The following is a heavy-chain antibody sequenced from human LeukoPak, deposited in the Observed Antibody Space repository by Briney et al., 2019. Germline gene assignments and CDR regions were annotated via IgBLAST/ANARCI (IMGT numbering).Heavy chain of an antibody. V-gene: IGHV3-33*01. CDR1: GFTFSSYG. D-gene: IGHD3-22*01. Sequence: GGSLRLSCAASGFTFSSYGMHWVRQAPGKGLEWVAVIWCDGSNKYYADSVKGRFTISRDNSKNTLYLQMNSLRAEDTAVYYCARDPQIGAEYFQHWGQGTLVTVSS. CDR2: IWCDGSNK. J-gene: IGHJ1*01. CDR3: ARDPQIGAEYFQH.